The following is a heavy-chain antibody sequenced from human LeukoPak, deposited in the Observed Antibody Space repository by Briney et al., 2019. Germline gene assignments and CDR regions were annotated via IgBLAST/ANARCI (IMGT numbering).Heavy chain of an antibody. J-gene: IGHJ4*02. V-gene: IGHV3-21*01. Sequence: GGSLRLSCAASGFTFSSYSMNWVRQAPGKGLEWVSSISSRSSYIYYADSVKGRFTISRDNAKNSLYLQMNSLRAEDTAVYYCARGGILRYFDWHTDYWGQGTLVTVSS. CDR1: GFTFSSYS. CDR2: ISSRSSYI. CDR3: ARGGILRYFDWHTDY. D-gene: IGHD3-9*01.